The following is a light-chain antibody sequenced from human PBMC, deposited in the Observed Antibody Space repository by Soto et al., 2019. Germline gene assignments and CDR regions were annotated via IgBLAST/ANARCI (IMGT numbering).Light chain of an antibody. CDR1: QSVSGY. CDR2: DAS. CDR3: NQRSDWPWT. Sequence: EIVLTQSPATLSLSPGERATLSCRASQSVSGYLAWFQQKPGQAPRLLIYDASNRATGIPARFSGSGSGTDFNITISIIEPEDFAVYYGNQRSDWPWTFGQGSKLEIK. V-gene: IGKV3-11*01. J-gene: IGKJ2*01.